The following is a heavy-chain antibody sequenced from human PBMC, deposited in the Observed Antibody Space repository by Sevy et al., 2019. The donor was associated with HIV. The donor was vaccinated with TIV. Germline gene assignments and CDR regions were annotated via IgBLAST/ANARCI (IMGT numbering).Heavy chain of an antibody. CDR1: GFTFSSYS. J-gene: IGHJ5*02. V-gene: IGHV3-21*01. CDR2: ISSSSSYI. CDR3: ARDPSSRSSIIAADNWFDP. D-gene: IGHD6-13*01. Sequence: GGSLRLSCAASGFTFSSYSMNWVRQAPGKGLEWVSSISSSSSYIYYADSVKGRFTISRDNAKNSLYLQMNSLRAEDTAVYYCARDPSSRSSIIAADNWFDPWGQGTLVIVSS.